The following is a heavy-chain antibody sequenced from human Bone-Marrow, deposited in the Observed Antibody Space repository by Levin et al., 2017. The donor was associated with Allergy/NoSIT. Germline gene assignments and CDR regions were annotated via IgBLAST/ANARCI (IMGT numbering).Heavy chain of an antibody. Sequence: SETLSLTCTVSGDSIRSSSYYWGWIRQPPGKGLEWIGDIYYSGNTDYSPSLKSRVTMSVDTSKNQFSLKLTSVTAADTAVYYCAREVGRSGYFDHWGQGTLVAVSS. J-gene: IGHJ4*02. CDR2: IYYSGNT. CDR1: GDSIRSSSYY. CDR3: AREVGRSGYFDH. V-gene: IGHV4-39*07. D-gene: IGHD2-15*01.